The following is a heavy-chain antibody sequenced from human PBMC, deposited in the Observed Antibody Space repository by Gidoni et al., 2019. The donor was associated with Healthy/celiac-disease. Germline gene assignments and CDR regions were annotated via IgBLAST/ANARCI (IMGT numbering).Heavy chain of an antibody. CDR3: AKDALGRARLGFY. CDR1: GFTFRMAS. V-gene: IGHV3-23*01. CDR2: ISGSGVST. Sequence: EVQLLESGGGLVQPGGSLRLSCAASGFTFRMASMSWVRHAPGKGLEWVSAISGSGVSTYYADSVKGRFTISRDNSKNTLYLQKNSLRAEDTAVYYCAKDALGRARLGFYWGQGTLVTVSS. D-gene: IGHD6-25*01. J-gene: IGHJ4*02.